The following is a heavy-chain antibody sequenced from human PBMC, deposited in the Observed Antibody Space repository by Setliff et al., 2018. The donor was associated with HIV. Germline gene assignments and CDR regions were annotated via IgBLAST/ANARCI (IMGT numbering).Heavy chain of an antibody. CDR2: FYYTGST. D-gene: IGHD2-2*02. J-gene: IGHJ4*02. CDR3: ARHTVFVRYFDH. CDR1: AASIRSHY. V-gene: IGHV4-59*11. Sequence: SETLSLTCTVSAASIRSHYWSWIRQSPGKGLEWIGNFYYTGSTDYNPSFKSRVTISLNKSNNQISLNLSSATAADTAVYYCARHTVFVRYFDHWGQGMLVTVSS.